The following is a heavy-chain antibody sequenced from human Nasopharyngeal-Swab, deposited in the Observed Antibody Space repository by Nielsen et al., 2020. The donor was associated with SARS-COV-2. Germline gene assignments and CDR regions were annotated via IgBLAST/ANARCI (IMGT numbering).Heavy chain of an antibody. V-gene: IGHV3-23*01. CDR2: ISGSGGST. D-gene: IGHD3-3*01. Sequence: VRQAPGKGLEWVSAISGSGGSTYYADSVKGRFTISRDNSKNTLYLQMNSLRAGDTAVYYCARVHRYYDFWSGYYTGSRGMDIWGQGTTVTVSS. CDR3: ARVHRYYDFWSGYYTGSRGMDI. J-gene: IGHJ6*02.